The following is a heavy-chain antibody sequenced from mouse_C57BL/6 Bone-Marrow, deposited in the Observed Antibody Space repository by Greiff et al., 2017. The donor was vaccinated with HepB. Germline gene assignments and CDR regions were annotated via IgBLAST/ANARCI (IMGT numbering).Heavy chain of an antibody. V-gene: IGHV5-6*02. CDR2: ISSGGSYT. CDR1: GFTFSSYG. Sequence: DVMLVESGGDLVKPGGSLKLSCAASGFTFSSYGMSWVRQTPDKRLEWVATISSGGSYTYYPDSVKGRFTISRDNAKNTLYLQMSSLKSEDTAMYYCARHLSNYDYDVDYYAMDYWGQGTSVTVSS. D-gene: IGHD2-4*01. CDR3: ARHLSNYDYDVDYYAMDY. J-gene: IGHJ4*01.